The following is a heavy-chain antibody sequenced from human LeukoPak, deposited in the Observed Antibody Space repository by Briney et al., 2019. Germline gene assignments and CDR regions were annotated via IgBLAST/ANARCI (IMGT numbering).Heavy chain of an antibody. CDR2: IKSKTDGGII. V-gene: IGHV3-15*01. CDR3: ASMFGGSGSYHNFHTQNDY. CDR1: GFTFSNGW. J-gene: IGHJ4*02. D-gene: IGHD3-10*01. Sequence: GGSLRLSCAASGFTFSNGWMSWVRQAPGKGLEWVGRIKSKTDGGIIDYAAPVKGRFTISRDDSKNTLYLQMNSLRAEDTAVYYCASMFGGSGSYHNFHTQNDYWGQGTLVTVSS.